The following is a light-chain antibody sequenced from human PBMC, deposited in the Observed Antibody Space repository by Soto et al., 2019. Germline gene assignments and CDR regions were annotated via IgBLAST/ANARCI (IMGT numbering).Light chain of an antibody. V-gene: IGKV1-6*01. CDR1: QGIRND. CDR3: QQTYETPRT. Sequence: AIQMTQSPSSLSASIGDRVTITCRASQGIRNDLGWYQQKPGKAPKLLIYAASSLQSGVPSRFSGSGSGTDFTLTISSLQPEDFVSYYCQQTYETPRTFGQGTKVDIK. CDR2: AAS. J-gene: IGKJ1*01.